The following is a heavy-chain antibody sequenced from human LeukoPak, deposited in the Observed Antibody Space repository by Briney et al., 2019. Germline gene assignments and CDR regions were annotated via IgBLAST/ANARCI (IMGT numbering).Heavy chain of an antibody. J-gene: IGHJ4*02. D-gene: IGHD1-26*01. CDR1: GGSVSRGGYY. V-gene: IGHV4-31*11. Sequence: SETLSLTCAVSGGSVSRGGYYWNWIRQHPVKGLEWIGFTSYSEGTYYNPSLMSRITISVDRSQNQFSLKMRDVTAADTAVYFCATADWESFYFDSWGQGALVAVSS. CDR2: TSYSEGT. CDR3: ATADWESFYFDS.